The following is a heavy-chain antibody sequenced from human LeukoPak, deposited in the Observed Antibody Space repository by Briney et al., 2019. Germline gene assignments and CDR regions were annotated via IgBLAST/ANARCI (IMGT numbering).Heavy chain of an antibody. J-gene: IGHJ5*02. CDR2: ISSSSSTI. D-gene: IGHD3-3*01. CDR1: GFTFSSYS. CDR3: ARDGYDFWSGYYTVRAKANWFDP. V-gene: IGHV3-48*02. Sequence: GGSLRLSCAASGFTFSSYSMNWVRQAPGKGLEWVSYISSSSSTIYYADSVKGRFTISRDNAKNSLYLQMNSLRDEDTAVYYCARDGYDFWSGYYTVRAKANWFDPWGQGTLVTVSS.